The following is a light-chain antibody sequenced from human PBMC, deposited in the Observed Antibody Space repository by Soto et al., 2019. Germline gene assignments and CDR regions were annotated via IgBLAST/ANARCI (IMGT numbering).Light chain of an antibody. V-gene: IGLV2-14*01. Sequence: QSALTQPAPVSCAPGQSVTLSCPGTRRDVGGYNYVSWYQQHPGKAPKFMIYDVSNRPSGVSNRFSGSKSGNTASLTISGLQAEDEADYYCSSYTTSNTRQIVFGTGTKVTVL. CDR2: DVS. J-gene: IGLJ1*01. CDR1: RRDVGGYNY. CDR3: SSYTTSNTRQIV.